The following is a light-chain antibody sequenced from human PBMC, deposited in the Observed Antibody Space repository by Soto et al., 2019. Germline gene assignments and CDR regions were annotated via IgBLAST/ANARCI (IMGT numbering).Light chain of an antibody. CDR1: QSISSW. CDR2: DAS. CDR3: QQYSDSSGA. V-gene: IGKV1-5*01. Sequence: DIQMTQSPSTLSASVGDRVTITCRASQSISSWFAWYQQKPGKAPKLLIYDASSLESGVPSRFSGSGSGTEFTLTISSLQPDDFATYYCQQYSDSSGAFGQGTKVDIK. J-gene: IGKJ1*01.